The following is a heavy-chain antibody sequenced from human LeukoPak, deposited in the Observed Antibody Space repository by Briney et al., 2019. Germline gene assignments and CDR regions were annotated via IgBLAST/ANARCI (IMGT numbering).Heavy chain of an antibody. D-gene: IGHD3-22*01. J-gene: IGHJ6*03. CDR1: GGSIISSSYY. V-gene: IGHV4-39*07. Sequence: PSETLSLTCTVSGGSIISSSYYWDWIRQPPGKGLEWIGSIYYSGSTYYNPSLKSRVTISVDTSKSLFSLKVSSVTAADTAVYYCARDRFDDSSGYYYHYYYMDVWGKGTTVTVSS. CDR3: ARDRFDDSSGYYYHYYYMDV. CDR2: IYYSGST.